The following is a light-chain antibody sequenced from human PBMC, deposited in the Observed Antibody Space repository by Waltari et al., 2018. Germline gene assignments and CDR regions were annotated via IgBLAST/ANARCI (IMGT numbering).Light chain of an antibody. Sequence: DIHMTQSPSSVSASVGHRVTITCRASQSFSRTLTFYQQKPGQAPKLLIYAASTLQRGVPSRFSGSGSGTDFTHTISNLQPEDFATYGGQQANSVPVTSRGGTKVEIK. CDR1: QSFSRT. J-gene: IGKJ4*02. CDR2: AAS. V-gene: IGKV1D-12*01. CDR3: QQANSVPVT.